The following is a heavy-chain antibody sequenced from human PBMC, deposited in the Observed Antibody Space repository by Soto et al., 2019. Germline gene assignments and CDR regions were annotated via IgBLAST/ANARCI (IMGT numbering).Heavy chain of an antibody. CDR1: GFTFSSSV. CDR2: IWSDGSKK. V-gene: IGHV3-33*01. CDR3: AREVLWSGYHYALAV. J-gene: IGHJ6*02. D-gene: IGHD3-3*01. Sequence: QVQLEESGGGVVQPGRSLRLSCAASGFTFSSSVMHWVRQAPGRGLEWVAVIWSDGSKKYYADSVTGRFAISRDNSINTLYLQMRSLSAEDTAVYSCAREVLWSGYHYALAVWGQGTTVTVSS.